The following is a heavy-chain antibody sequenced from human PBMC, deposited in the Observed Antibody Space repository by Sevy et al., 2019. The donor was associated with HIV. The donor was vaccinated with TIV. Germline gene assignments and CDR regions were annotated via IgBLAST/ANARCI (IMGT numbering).Heavy chain of an antibody. CDR2: FDPEDGET. V-gene: IGHV1-24*01. CDR1: RYTLTELS. CDR3: ATGKAVLRYFDWLLADAFDI. J-gene: IGHJ3*02. D-gene: IGHD3-9*01. Sequence: ASVKVSCKVSRYTLTELSMHWVRQAPGKGLEWMGGFDPEDGETIYAQKFQGRVTMTEETSTDTAYMELSSLRSEDTAVYYCATGKAVLRYFDWLLADAFDIWGQGTMVTVSS.